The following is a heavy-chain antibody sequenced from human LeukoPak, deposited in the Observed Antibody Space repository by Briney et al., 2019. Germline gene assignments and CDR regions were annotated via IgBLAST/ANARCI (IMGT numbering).Heavy chain of an antibody. CDR3: AREPRYCSGGSCYYFDY. D-gene: IGHD2-15*01. J-gene: IGHJ4*02. V-gene: IGHV1-69*04. CDR2: IIPILGIA. CDR1: GGTFSSYA. Sequence: SVKVSCKASGGTFSSYAISWVRQAPGQGLEWMGRIIPILGIANYAQKLQGRVTITADKSTSTAYMELSSLRSEDTAVYYCAREPRYCSGGSCYYFDYWGQGTLVTVSS.